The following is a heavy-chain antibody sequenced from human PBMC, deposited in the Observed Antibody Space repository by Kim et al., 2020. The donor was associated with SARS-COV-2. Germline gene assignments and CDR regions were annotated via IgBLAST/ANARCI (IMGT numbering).Heavy chain of an antibody. CDR2: IIPIFGTA. D-gene: IGHD3-22*01. CDR1: GGTFSSYA. J-gene: IGHJ1*01. CDR3: ARDSSYYYDSSGPFQH. V-gene: IGHV1-69*13. Sequence: SVKVSCKASGGTFSSYAISWVRQAPGQGLEWMGGIIPIFGTANYAQKFQGRVTITADESTSTAYMELSSLRSEDTAVYYCARDSSYYYDSSGPFQHWGQGTLVTVSS.